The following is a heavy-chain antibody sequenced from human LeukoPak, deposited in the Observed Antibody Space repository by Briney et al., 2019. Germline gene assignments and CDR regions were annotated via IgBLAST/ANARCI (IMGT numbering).Heavy chain of an antibody. V-gene: IGHV4-61*02. CDR3: ARESLGPPYYFDY. Sequence: PSETLSLTCTVSGGSISTDTDYWRWIRQPAGKGLEWIGRIYTSGSTNYNPSLKNRVTISVDTSKNQFSLKLSSVTAADTAVYYCARESLGPPYYFDYWGQGTLVTVSS. CDR2: IYTSGST. CDR1: GGSISTDTDY. J-gene: IGHJ4*02. D-gene: IGHD1-26*01.